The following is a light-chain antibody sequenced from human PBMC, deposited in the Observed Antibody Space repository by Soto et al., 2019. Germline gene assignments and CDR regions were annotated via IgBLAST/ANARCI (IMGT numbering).Light chain of an antibody. CDR3: QQSFSAPIFT. Sequence: DIQMTQSPSSLSASVGDRVTITCRASQSISTFLNWYQHKPGQAPTLLIYAASSLQSGVPSRFSGSGSGTDFTLTISNLQPEDFATYYCQQSFSAPIFTVGPGTKVDIK. J-gene: IGKJ3*01. CDR2: AAS. CDR1: QSISTF. V-gene: IGKV1-39*01.